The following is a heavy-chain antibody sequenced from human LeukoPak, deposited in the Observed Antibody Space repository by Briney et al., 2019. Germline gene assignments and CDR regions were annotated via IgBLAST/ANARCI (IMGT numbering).Heavy chain of an antibody. CDR3: ARLSDLYNGTYLLDS. V-gene: IGHV4-59*08. D-gene: IGHD1-26*01. CDR1: GNSFTSYY. CDR2: GDHFGGA. Sequence: SETLSLTCSVSGNSFTSYYWSWTRQPPGKGLEWVGYGDHFGGAIYNPSLKSRVTISVDTSNNQFSLTLTSVTAADTAVYHCARLSDLYNGTYLLDSWSQGTLVTVSS. J-gene: IGHJ4*02.